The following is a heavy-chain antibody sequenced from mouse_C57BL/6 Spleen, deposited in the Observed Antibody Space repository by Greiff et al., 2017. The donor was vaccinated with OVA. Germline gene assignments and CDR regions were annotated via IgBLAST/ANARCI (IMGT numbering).Heavy chain of an antibody. V-gene: IGHV14-1*01. CDR3: ARGGITTVAYAMDY. CDR1: GFNIKDYY. Sequence: EVQLQQSGAELVRPGASVKLSCTASGFNIKDYYMHWVKQRPEQGLEWIGRIDPEDGDTEYAPKFKSKATLTVDKSSSTAYMQLSSLTSEDSAVYYCARGGITTVAYAMDYWGQGTSVTVSS. CDR2: IDPEDGDT. J-gene: IGHJ4*01. D-gene: IGHD1-1*01.